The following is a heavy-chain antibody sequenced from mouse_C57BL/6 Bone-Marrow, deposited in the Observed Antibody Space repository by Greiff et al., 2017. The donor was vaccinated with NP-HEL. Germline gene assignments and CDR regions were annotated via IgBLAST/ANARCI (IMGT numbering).Heavy chain of an antibody. V-gene: IGHV3-5*01. CDR3: ARECGGWFAY. Sequence: EVQLKESGPGLVKPSQTVFLTCTVTGISITTGNYRWSWIRQFPGNKLEWIGYIYSSGTITYNPSLTSRTTSTRDNPKNQFFLEMNSLTAEDTATYYCARECGGWFAYWGQGTLVTVSA. J-gene: IGHJ3*01. CDR2: IYSSGTI. D-gene: IGHD1-1*02. CDR1: GISITTGNYR.